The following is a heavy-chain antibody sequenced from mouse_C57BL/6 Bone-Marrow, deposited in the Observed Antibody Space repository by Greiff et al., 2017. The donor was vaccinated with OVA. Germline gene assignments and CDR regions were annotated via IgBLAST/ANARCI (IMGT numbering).Heavy chain of an antibody. CDR2: ISSGGSYT. CDR3: ARHILTGPFAY. J-gene: IGHJ3*01. Sequence: EVHLVESGGDLVKPGGSLKLSCAASGFTFSSYGMSWVRQTPDKRLEWVATISSGGSYTYYPDSVKGRFTISRDNAKNTLYLQMSSLKSEDTAMYYCARHILTGPFAYWGQGTLVTVSA. D-gene: IGHD4-1*01. CDR1: GFTFSSYG. V-gene: IGHV5-6*01.